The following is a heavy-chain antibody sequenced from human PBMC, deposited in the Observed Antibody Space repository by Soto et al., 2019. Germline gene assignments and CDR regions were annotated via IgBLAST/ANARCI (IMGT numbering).Heavy chain of an antibody. D-gene: IGHD3-9*01. V-gene: IGHV3-15*01. Sequence: PGGSLRLSCAASGFTFSNAWMSWVRQAPGKGLEWVGRIKSKTDGGTTDYAAPVKGRFTISRDDSKNTLYLQMNSLKTEDTAVYYCTTDGDILTGFPFDYWGQGTLVTVSS. CDR1: GFTFSNAW. CDR3: TTDGDILTGFPFDY. CDR2: IKSKTDGGTT. J-gene: IGHJ4*02.